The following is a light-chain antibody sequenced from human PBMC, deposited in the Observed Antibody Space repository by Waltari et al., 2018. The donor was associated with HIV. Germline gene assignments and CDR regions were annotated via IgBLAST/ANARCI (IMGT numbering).Light chain of an antibody. CDR1: TSNLGSNT. V-gene: IGLV1-44*01. CDR2: GNN. CDR3: AAWDGSLNGYV. Sequence: QSVLTQPPSASGTPGQWVTISCSGRTSNLGSNTVNWYQQLPQTAPKLLMFGNNQRPSGVPDRFSGSKSGTSASLAISGLQSEDEADYYCAAWDGSLNGYVFGTGTKVTVL. J-gene: IGLJ1*01.